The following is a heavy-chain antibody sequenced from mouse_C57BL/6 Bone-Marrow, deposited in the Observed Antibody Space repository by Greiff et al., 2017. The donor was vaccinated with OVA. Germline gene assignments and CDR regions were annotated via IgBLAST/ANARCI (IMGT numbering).Heavy chain of an antibody. CDR1: GHPFRNYW. Sequence: QVQLQQSGAELLKPGASAKISCKASGHPFRNYWMNWVKQRPGKGLEWIGQIYPGDGDINYNGKFKGKATLTADKSSSTAYMQFSSLTSEDSAVYFCARGAYWGQGTTLALSS. V-gene: IGHV1-80*01. CDR3: ARGAY. J-gene: IGHJ2*01. CDR2: IYPGDGDI.